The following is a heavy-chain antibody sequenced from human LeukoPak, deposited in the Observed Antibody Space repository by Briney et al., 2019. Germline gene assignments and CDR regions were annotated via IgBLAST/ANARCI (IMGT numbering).Heavy chain of an antibody. CDR1: GYTFTNYY. J-gene: IGHJ5*02. CDR2: IDPSGGST. CDR3: ARSEFSRAIYFDP. D-gene: IGHD6-6*01. V-gene: IGHV1-46*01. Sequence: ASVKVSCKASGYTFTNYYMHWVRQAPGRGLEWMGIIDPSGGSTTYAQNFQGRVTMTRDTSTSTVYMNLTSLRSEDTAVYYCARSEFSRAIYFDPWGQGTLVTVSP.